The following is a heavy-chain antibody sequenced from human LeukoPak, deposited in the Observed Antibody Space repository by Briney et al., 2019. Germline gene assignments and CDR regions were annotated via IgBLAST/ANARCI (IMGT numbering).Heavy chain of an antibody. CDR3: ARDGNWESLRGVFDI. CDR2: INPNSGGS. J-gene: IGHJ3*02. D-gene: IGHD4-23*01. V-gene: IGHV1-2*02. Sequence: GASVKVSCKASGYTFSVYYLNWVRQAPGQGLEWMGWINPNSGGSNYAQKFQGRVTMTRDTSISTAYMELSRLRSDDTAVYYCARDGNWESLRGVFDIWGQGTIVTVSS. CDR1: GYTFSVYY.